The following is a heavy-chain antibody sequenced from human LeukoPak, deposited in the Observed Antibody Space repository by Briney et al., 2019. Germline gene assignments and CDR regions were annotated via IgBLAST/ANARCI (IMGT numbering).Heavy chain of an antibody. V-gene: IGHV3-21*01. D-gene: IGHD5-18*01. J-gene: IGHJ4*02. Sequence: PGGSLSLSCAASGFTFSSYSMNWVSQAPGKGLEWVSSISSSSSYIYYADSVKGRFTISRDNAKNSLYLQMNSLRAEDTAVYYCARETPAPSYGYDYWGQGTLVTVSS. CDR3: ARETPAPSYGYDY. CDR2: ISSSSSYI. CDR1: GFTFSSYS.